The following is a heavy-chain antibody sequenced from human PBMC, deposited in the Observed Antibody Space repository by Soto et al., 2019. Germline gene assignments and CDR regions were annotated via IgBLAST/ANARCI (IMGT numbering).Heavy chain of an antibody. V-gene: IGHV3-23*01. CDR2: ISGSGDRT. J-gene: IGHJ4*02. CDR1: GFTFSHHD. D-gene: IGHD3-22*01. CDR3: AKGLSSASSFDS. Sequence: PGGSLRLYCAASGFTFSHHDMSWVRQAPGKGLEWVSAISGSGDRTHYADSVKGRFTISRDNSKNMLSLQMNSLRAEDTALYHCAKGLSSASSFDSWGQGTLVTVSS.